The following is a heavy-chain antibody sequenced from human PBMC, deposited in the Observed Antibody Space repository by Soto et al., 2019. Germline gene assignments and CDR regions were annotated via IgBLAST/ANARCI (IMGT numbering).Heavy chain of an antibody. CDR3: ARSTPPGYCTNGVCYIHYYYYMDV. CDR1: GYTFTSYG. CDR2: ISAYNGNT. D-gene: IGHD2-8*01. J-gene: IGHJ6*03. V-gene: IGHV1-18*01. Sequence: ASVKVSCKASGYTFTSYGISWVRQAPGQGLEWMGWISAYNGNTNYAQKLQGRVTMTTDTSTSTAYMELRSLRSDDTAVYYCARSTPPGYCTNGVCYIHYYYYMDVWGKGTTVTASS.